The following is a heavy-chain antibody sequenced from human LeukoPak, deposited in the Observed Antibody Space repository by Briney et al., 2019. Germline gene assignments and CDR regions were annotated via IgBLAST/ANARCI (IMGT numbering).Heavy chain of an antibody. CDR3: ARVSNWAHS. V-gene: IGHV3-48*03. CDR2: ISDSGSTI. D-gene: IGHD7-27*01. J-gene: IGHJ4*02. CDR1: GFSFSSYE. Sequence: GGSLRLSCAASGFSFSSYEMNWVRQAPGKGLEWISYISDSGSTIYYADSVEGRFTTSRDNAKNSLHLQMNGLRAEDTAVYYCARVSNWAHSWGQGTLVTVSS.